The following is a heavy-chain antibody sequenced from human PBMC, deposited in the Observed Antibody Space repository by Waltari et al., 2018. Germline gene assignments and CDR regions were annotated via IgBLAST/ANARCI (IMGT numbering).Heavy chain of an antibody. J-gene: IGHJ3*01. Sequence: EVQLVESGGGLVQPGGSLRLSCAASGFPFSRSWIHWVRQFPGTGLMWVSRINNGGSSTVYADSVKGRFTISRDDAKNTVSLQMNNLSAEDTALYYCARAGLLGAFDVWGQGTMVTVSS. D-gene: IGHD2-15*01. CDR2: INNGGSST. V-gene: IGHV3-74*03. CDR1: GFPFSRSW. CDR3: ARAGLLGAFDV.